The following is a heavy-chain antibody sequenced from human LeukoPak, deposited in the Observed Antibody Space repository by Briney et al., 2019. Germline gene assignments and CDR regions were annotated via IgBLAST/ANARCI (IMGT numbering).Heavy chain of an antibody. D-gene: IGHD3-22*01. V-gene: IGHV4-61*01. Sequence: SETLSLTCTVFGVSVGSGSYYWSWIRQPPGKGLEWIGHVYYSGSTKYNPSLKSRVTISVDTSKNQFSLKLSSVTAADTAVYYCARQSYYDSSGYYPLFYWGQGTLVTVSS. J-gene: IGHJ4*02. CDR1: GVSVGSGSYY. CDR2: VYYSGST. CDR3: ARQSYYDSSGYYPLFY.